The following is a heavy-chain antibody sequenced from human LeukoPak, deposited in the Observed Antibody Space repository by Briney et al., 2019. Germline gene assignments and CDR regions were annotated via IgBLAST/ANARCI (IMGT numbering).Heavy chain of an antibody. J-gene: IGHJ6*02. CDR1: GFTFSTSW. D-gene: IGHD6-13*01. CDR2: ISSSSSYI. V-gene: IGHV3-21*01. CDR3: ARGRRLYSSSWYGYYDGMDV. Sequence: GGSLRLSCVASGFTFSTSWMNWVRQAPGKGLEWVSSISSSSSYIYYADSVKGRFTISRDNAKNSLYLQMNSLRAEDTAVYYCARGRRLYSSSWYGYYDGMDVWGQGTTVTVSS.